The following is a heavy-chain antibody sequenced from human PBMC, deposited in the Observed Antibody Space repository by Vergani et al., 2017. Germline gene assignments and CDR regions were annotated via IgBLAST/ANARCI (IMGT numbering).Heavy chain of an antibody. CDR1: GFTFSSYA. V-gene: IGHV3-23*04. Sequence: EVQLVESGGGLEQPGRSLRLSCRASGFTFSSYAMSWVRQAPGKGLEWVSAISGSGGSTYYADSVKGRFTISRDNSKNTLYLQMNSLRAEDTAVYYCAKEFGGSSGWYRGPFDYWGQGTLVTVSS. J-gene: IGHJ4*02. CDR2: ISGSGGST. CDR3: AKEFGGSSGWYRGPFDY. D-gene: IGHD6-19*01.